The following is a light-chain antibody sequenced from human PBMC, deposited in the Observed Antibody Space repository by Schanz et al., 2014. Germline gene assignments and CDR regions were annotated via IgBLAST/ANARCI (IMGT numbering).Light chain of an antibody. V-gene: IGLV2-14*03. J-gene: IGLJ3*02. CDR2: AVS. Sequence: QSALTQPASVSGSPGQSITISCTGTSSDVGSYNYVSWYQQHPGKAPKLMISAVSDRPSGVSNRFSGSKSGNTASLTISGLQAEDESDYYCCSYAGSRWVFGGGTKLTVL. CDR1: SSDVGSYNY. CDR3: CSYAGSRWV.